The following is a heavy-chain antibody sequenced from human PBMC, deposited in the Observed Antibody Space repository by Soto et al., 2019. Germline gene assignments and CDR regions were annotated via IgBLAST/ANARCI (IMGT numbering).Heavy chain of an antibody. CDR2: IKQDGSEK. CDR1: GFTFSSYW. D-gene: IGHD2-15*01. CDR3: VRDRSAVW. J-gene: IGHJ4*02. V-gene: IGHV3-7*04. Sequence: EVQLVESGGGLVQPGGSLRLSCAASGFTFSSYWMRWVRQAPGKGLEGVANIKQDGSEKYYVDSVKGLFTISRDNAKNSLYLQMNSLRAEDTAVYYCVRDRSAVWWGQGTLVTVSS.